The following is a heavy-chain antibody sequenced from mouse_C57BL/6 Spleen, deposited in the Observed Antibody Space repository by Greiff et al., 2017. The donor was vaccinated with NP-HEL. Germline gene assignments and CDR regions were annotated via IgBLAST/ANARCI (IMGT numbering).Heavy chain of an antibody. V-gene: IGHV14-1*01. CDR1: GFNIKDYY. CDR2: IDPEDGDT. CDR3: TLTTVVPYYFDY. Sequence: DVQLQQSGAELVRPGASVKLSCTASGFNIKDYYMHWVKQRPEQGLEWIGRIDPEDGDTEYAPKFQGKATMTADTSSNTAYLQLSSLTSEDTAVYYCTLTTVVPYYFDYWGQGTTLTVSS. D-gene: IGHD1-1*01. J-gene: IGHJ2*01.